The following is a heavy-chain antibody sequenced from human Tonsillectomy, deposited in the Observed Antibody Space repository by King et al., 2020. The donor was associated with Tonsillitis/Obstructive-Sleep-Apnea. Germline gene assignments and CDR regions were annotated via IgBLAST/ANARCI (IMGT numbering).Heavy chain of an antibody. CDR1: GFTLDDYA. J-gene: IGHJ3*02. CDR3: VKDRGTVPKAFDI. CDR2: IDWNGGSI. V-gene: IGHV3-9*01. Sequence: VQLVESGGGLVQPRRSLRLSCAASGFTLDDYAMHWVRQPPGKGLEWVSGIDWNGGSIGYVDSVRGRFTISRDNAKNSLYLQMNSLGPEDTALYYCVKDRGTVPKAFDIWGQGTMVTVSS. D-gene: IGHD2-8*02.